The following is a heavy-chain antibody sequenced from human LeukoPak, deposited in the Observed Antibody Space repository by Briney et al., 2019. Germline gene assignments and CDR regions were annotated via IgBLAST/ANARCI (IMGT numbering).Heavy chain of an antibody. CDR3: ARQPKSCTPGIFITGKACWFDP. J-gene: IGHJ5*02. D-gene: IGHD3-10*01. V-gene: IGHV4-59*02. Sequence: SETLSLTCTISGGSVSDYYWSWIRQSQGKGLEWIGYMYYTGSTTYNPSLKSRVTISADTSKNQFSLKLSSVTAADTAVYYCARQPKSCTPGIFITGKACWFDPWGQGILVTVSP. CDR2: MYYTGST. CDR1: GGSVSDYY.